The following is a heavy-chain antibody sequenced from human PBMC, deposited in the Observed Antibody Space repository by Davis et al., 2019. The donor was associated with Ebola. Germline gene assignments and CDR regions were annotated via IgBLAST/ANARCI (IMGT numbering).Heavy chain of an antibody. CDR3: ASSMYSSGWFAFDI. Sequence: SETLSLTCTVSGGSISSYYWSWIRQPPGKGLEWNGYIYYRGSTNYNPSLKSRVTISVDTSKNQFSLKLSSVTAADTAVYYCASSMYSSGWFAFDIWGQGTMVTVSS. CDR2: IYYRGST. J-gene: IGHJ3*02. CDR1: GGSISSYY. D-gene: IGHD6-19*01. V-gene: IGHV4-59*08.